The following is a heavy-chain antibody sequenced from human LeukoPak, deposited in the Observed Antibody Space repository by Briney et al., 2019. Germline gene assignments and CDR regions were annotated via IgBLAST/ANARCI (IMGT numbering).Heavy chain of an antibody. Sequence: GGSLRLSCAASGFTVSSNYMSWVRRAPGKGLEWVSVIYSGGSTYYADSVKGRFTISRDNSKNTLYLQLSSLRAEDTAVYYCARDYSSVPEYWGQGTLVTVSS. CDR2: IYSGGST. CDR3: ARDYSSVPEY. V-gene: IGHV3-53*01. J-gene: IGHJ4*02. D-gene: IGHD6-19*01. CDR1: GFTVSSNY.